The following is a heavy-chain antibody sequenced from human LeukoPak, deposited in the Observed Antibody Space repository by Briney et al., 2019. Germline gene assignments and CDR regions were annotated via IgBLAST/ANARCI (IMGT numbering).Heavy chain of an antibody. CDR3: ARDSGYSYGYGDDY. V-gene: IGHV3-21*01. D-gene: IGHD5-18*01. CDR2: ISSSSIYI. Sequence: GGSLRLSCAASGFTLRSYSRTWVPQAPGRGLEWVPPISSSSIYIYYADSVKGRFTISRDNAKNSLYLQMNSLRAEDTAVYYCARDSGYSYGYGDDYWGQGTLVSVSS. CDR1: GFTLRSYS. J-gene: IGHJ4*02.